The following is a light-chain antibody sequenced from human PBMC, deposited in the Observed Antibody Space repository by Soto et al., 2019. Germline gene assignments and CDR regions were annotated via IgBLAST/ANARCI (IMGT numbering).Light chain of an antibody. J-gene: IGLJ2*01. CDR1: TGPVTSDYY. CDR3: LLYYGAAVV. V-gene: IGLV7-43*01. CDR2: STT. Sequence: QAVVTQEPSLTVSPGGKVTITCASSTGPVTSDYYPNWFQQKPGQAPRALIYSTTKKHSWTPARFSGSLLEGKAALTLSGVQPEDEPDYYCLLYYGAAVVFGGGTKLTVL.